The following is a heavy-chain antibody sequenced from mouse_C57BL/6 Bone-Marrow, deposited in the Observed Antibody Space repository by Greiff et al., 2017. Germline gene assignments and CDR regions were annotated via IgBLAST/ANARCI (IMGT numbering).Heavy chain of an antibody. D-gene: IGHD1-1*01. CDR1: GYTFTSYW. CDR2: IDPSDSYT. J-gene: IGHJ2*01. CDR3: ARSYGSSYVDDFDY. Sequence: VQLQQPGAELVKPGASVKLSCKASGYTFTSYWMQWVKQRPGQGLEWIGEIDPSDSYTNYNQKFKGKATLTVDTSSSTAYMQLSSLTSEDSAVYYCARSYGSSYVDDFDYWGQGTTLTVSS. V-gene: IGHV1-50*01.